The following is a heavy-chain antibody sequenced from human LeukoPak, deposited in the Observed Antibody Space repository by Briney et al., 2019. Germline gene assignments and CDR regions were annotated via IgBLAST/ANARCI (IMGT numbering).Heavy chain of an antibody. Sequence: GSSVKVSCKASGGTFTSYAISWVRQAPRHGLEWMGRIIPIFGAANYAQKLQGRVRIPTDESTSTAYMELSSLRSEDTAVYYCARARTYYDSSGYPFDYWGQGTLVTVSS. CDR3: ARARTYYDSSGYPFDY. V-gene: IGHV1-69*05. CDR1: GGTFTSYA. J-gene: IGHJ4*02. D-gene: IGHD3-22*01. CDR2: IIPIFGAA.